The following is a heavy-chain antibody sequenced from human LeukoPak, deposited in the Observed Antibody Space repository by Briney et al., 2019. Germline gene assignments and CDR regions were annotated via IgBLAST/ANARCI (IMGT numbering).Heavy chain of an antibody. D-gene: IGHD4-23*01. Sequence: PGGSLRLSCAASGFTFSSYAMSWVRQAPGKGLEWVSAISGSGGSTYYADSVKGRFTVSRDNAKNSLYLQMNSLRAEDTAVYYCARGPPHDYGGNRDYWGQGTLVTVSS. CDR1: GFTFSSYA. CDR2: ISGSGGST. CDR3: ARGPPHDYGGNRDY. J-gene: IGHJ4*02. V-gene: IGHV3-23*01.